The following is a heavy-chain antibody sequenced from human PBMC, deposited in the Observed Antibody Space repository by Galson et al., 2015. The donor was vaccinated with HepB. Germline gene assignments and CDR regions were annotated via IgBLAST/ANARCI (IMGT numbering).Heavy chain of an antibody. CDR2: SSSGGRTI. Sequence: SLRLSCAASGFAFSSSSMNWVRQAPGKGLEWVSYSSSGGRTIYYADSVKGRFTVSRDNAKDSLYLQMNSLRDEDTAVYYCAINYISSSTWGQGTLVTVSS. D-gene: IGHD6-6*01. J-gene: IGHJ5*02. CDR3: AINYISSST. V-gene: IGHV3-48*02. CDR1: GFAFSSSS.